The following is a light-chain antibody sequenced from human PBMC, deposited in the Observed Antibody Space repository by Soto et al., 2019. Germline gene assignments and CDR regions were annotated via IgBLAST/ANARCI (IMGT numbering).Light chain of an antibody. V-gene: IGKV3D-15*01. CDR3: QQYDNWPVT. CDR2: DAS. J-gene: IGKJ4*01. Sequence: EIVMTQSPATLSVSPGERVSFSCRASQSIRSNLAWYQHKPGQAPRLLISDASAGATGIPARFSGSGSGTEFTLTINSLQSEDFAVYYCQQYDNWPVTIGGGTKVEIK. CDR1: QSIRSN.